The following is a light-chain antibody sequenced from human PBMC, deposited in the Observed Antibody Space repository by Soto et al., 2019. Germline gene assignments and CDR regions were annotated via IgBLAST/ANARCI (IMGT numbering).Light chain of an antibody. J-gene: IGKJ5*01. CDR2: EAS. V-gene: IGKV3-11*01. Sequence: THPAATLTISKGERATISCRASQSVSSCLAWYQQKPGKAPKLLIHEASNRDTGIPARFSGSGSGTDLTLTISILEPEDVAFDYCQQRRNCCSITFGQGAFLENK. CDR3: QQRRNCCSIT. CDR1: QSVSSC.